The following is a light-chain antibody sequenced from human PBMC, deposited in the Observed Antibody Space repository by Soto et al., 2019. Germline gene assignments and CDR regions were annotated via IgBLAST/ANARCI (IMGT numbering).Light chain of an antibody. CDR2: GAS. Sequence: EIVLTQAPDTLSLSPGERATLSCRASQSVRNNYLAWYQQKPGQAPRLLIYGASSRATGIPDRFSGSVSGTDFTLTISRLEPEDFAVYYCHQYTGSPHSFDGGTKVEI. CDR1: QSVRNNY. V-gene: IGKV3-20*01. CDR3: HQYTGSPHS. J-gene: IGKJ4*01.